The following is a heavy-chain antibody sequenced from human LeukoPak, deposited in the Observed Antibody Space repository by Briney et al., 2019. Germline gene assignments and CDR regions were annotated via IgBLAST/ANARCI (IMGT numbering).Heavy chain of an antibody. CDR2: IYYSGST. CDR1: GGSISSSSYY. J-gene: IGHJ4*02. Sequence: SETLSLTCTVSGGSISSSSYYWGWIRQPPGKGLEWIGSIYYSGSTYYNPSLKSRVSISVDTSKNQFSLKLSSVTAADTAVYYCARLGWELHFDYWGQGTLVTVSS. V-gene: IGHV4-39*01. CDR3: ARLGWELHFDY. D-gene: IGHD1-26*01.